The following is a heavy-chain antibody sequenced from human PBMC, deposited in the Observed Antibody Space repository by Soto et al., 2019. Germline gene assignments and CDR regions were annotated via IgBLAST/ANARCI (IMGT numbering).Heavy chain of an antibody. V-gene: IGHV4-39*01. CDR1: GGSISSSSYY. CDR2: IYYSGST. Sequence: TSETLSLTCTVSGGSISSSSYYWGWIRQPPGKGLEWIGSIYYSGSTYYNPSLKSRVTISVDTSKNQFSLKLSSVTAADTAVYYCASFTVSGGSEFDYWGQGTLVTVSS. CDR3: ASFTVSGGSEFDY. J-gene: IGHJ4*02. D-gene: IGHD2-15*01.